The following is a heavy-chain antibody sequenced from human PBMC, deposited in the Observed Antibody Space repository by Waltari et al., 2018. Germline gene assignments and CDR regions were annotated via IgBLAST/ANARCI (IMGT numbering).Heavy chain of an antibody. CDR3: ARDSPSDYYGMDV. J-gene: IGHJ6*02. CDR1: GFTVSSNY. Sequence: EVQLVETGGGLIQPGGSLRLSCAASGFTVSSNYMSWVRQAPGKGVGWVSVIYSGGSTYYADSVKGRFTISRDNSKNTLYLQMNSLRAEDTAVYYCARDSPSDYYGMDVWGQGTTVTVSS. V-gene: IGHV3-53*02. CDR2: IYSGGST. D-gene: IGHD1-26*01.